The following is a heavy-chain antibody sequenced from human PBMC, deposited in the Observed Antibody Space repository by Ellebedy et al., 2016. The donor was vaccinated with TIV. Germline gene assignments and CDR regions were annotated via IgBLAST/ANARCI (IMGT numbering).Heavy chain of an antibody. CDR1: GYTITSYH. D-gene: IGHD6-19*01. V-gene: IGHV1-46*01. CDR3: ARGRMSAGAVAGNLPPFDY. CDR2: INPNTRSA. Sequence: ASVKVSCXASGYTITSYHMHWVRQAPGQGLEWMGVINPNTRSATYAQELQGRVTMTRDTSTSTVYMELSSLRSEDTAVYYCARGRMSAGAVAGNLPPFDYWGQGIPVTVSS. J-gene: IGHJ4*02.